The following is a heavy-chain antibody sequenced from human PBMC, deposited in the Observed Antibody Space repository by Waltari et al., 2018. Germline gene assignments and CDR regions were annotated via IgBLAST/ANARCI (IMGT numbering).Heavy chain of an antibody. J-gene: IGHJ4*02. D-gene: IGHD4-17*01. CDR1: GFSLSSDE. CDR3: ARVWGVTTSDY. V-gene: IGHV3-48*03. CDR2: ISSSGPTI. Sequence: EVQLVESGGGLVQPGGSLRLSCAASGFSLSSDEMNWVRQAPGKGLEWVSFISSSGPTIHYADSVKGRFTISRDNTKNSLSLQMNSLRAEDTAVYYCARVWGVTTSDYWGQGTLVTVSS.